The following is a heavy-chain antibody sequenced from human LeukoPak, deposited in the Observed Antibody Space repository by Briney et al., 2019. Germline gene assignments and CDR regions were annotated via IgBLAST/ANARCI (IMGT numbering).Heavy chain of an antibody. Sequence: KPSETLSLTCTVSGGSISSSSYYWGWIRQPPGKGLEWIGSIYYSGSTHYNPSLKSRVTVSVDTSKNQFSLRLSSVTAADTAVYYCARHRIEAFWSGHYYDYWGRGTLVTVSS. J-gene: IGHJ4*02. CDR2: IYYSGST. V-gene: IGHV4-39*01. CDR3: ARHRIEAFWSGHYYDY. D-gene: IGHD3-3*01. CDR1: GGSISSSSYY.